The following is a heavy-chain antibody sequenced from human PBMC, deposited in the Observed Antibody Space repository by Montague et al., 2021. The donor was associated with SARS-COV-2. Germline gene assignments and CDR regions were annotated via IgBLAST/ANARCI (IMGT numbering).Heavy chain of an antibody. V-gene: IGHV4-38-2*02. Sequence: SETLSLTCTVSGYSISSGYYWGWIRQPPGKGLEWIGSIYHSGSTYYNPSLKSRVTISVDTSKNQFSLKLSAVTAADTAVYYWARKRRYCRGGSCYSGWFDPWGQGTLVTVSS. CDR1: GYSISSGYY. CDR2: IYHSGST. CDR3: ARKRRYCRGGSCYSGWFDP. J-gene: IGHJ5*02. D-gene: IGHD2-15*01.